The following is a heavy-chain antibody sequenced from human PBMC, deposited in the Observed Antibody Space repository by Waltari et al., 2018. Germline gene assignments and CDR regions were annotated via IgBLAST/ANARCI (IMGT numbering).Heavy chain of an antibody. CDR3: AKEFGGAGSSYMSYFDS. Sequence: QVQLWESGGGLVQPGRSLRLSCRASGFTCSNHGMQWVRQAPGKGLEWVAVVGHDGHPKYYGGSLEGRFTVPRDNSMNTMYLDMNSLRIDDTAIYYCAKEFGGAGSSYMSYFDSWGQGTLVTVSS. CDR1: GFTCSNHG. J-gene: IGHJ4*02. CDR2: VGHDGHPK. D-gene: IGHD3-10*01. V-gene: IGHV3-33*03.